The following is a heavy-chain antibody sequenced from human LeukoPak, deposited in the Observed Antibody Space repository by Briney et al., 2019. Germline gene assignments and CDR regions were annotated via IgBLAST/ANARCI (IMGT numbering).Heavy chain of an antibody. D-gene: IGHD3-10*01. Sequence: SGGSLRLSCAASGFTFSSYAMHWVRQAPGKGLEWVAVISYDGSNNYYADSVKGRFTISRDNSKNTLYLQMNSLRAEDTAVYYCAKSTMVRGVIKGLFDYWGQGTLVTVSS. CDR3: AKSTMVRGVIKGLFDY. J-gene: IGHJ4*02. CDR2: ISYDGSNN. V-gene: IGHV3-30*07. CDR1: GFTFSSYA.